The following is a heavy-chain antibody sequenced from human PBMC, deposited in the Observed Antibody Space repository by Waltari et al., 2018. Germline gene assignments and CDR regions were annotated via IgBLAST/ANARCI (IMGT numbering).Heavy chain of an antibody. CDR1: GYIFTHYW. CDR3: ARLPYYYGSGSYYSDYGMDV. V-gene: IGHV5-51*01. Sequence: EVQLVQSGAEVKKPGESLRISCQGSGYIFTHYWIGWVRQMPGKGLEWMGVIYPGDFDTRYSPSFQGQVTISADKSINTAYLQWCSLKASDTAMYYCARLPYYYGSGSYYSDYGMDVWGQGTTVTVSS. CDR2: IYPGDFDT. J-gene: IGHJ6*01. D-gene: IGHD3-10*01.